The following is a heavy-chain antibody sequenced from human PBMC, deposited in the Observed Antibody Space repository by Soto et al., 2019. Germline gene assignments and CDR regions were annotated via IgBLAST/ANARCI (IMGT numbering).Heavy chain of an antibody. D-gene: IGHD2-2*01. J-gene: IGHJ4*02. CDR2: IKQDGSEK. Sequence: GGSLRLSCAASGFTFSSYWMSWVRQAPGKGLEWVANIKQDGSEKYYVDSVKGRFTISRDNAKNSLYLQMNSLRAEDTAVYYCARDSLGYCTSTSCYWSEDYWGQGTLVTVSS. CDR1: GFTFSSYW. CDR3: ARDSLGYCTSTSCYWSEDY. V-gene: IGHV3-7*03.